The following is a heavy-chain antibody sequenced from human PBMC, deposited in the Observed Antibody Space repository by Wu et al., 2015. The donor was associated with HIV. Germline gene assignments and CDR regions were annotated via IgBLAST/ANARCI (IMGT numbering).Heavy chain of an antibody. J-gene: IGHJ2*01. Sequence: QVQLVQSGAEVKKPGASVKVSCKASGYTFTSYYMHWVRQAPGQGLEWMGIINPSGGSTIYAQKFQGRVTMTRDTSTSTVYMELSSLRSEDTAVYYCAREGVAAAGTPYWYFDLWGRGTLVTVSS. V-gene: IGHV1-46*03. D-gene: IGHD6-13*01. CDR2: INPSGGST. CDR3: AREGVAAAGTPYWYFDL. CDR1: GYTFTSYY.